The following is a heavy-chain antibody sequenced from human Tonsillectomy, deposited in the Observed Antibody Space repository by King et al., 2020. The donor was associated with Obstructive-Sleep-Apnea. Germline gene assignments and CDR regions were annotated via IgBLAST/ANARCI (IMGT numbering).Heavy chain of an antibody. J-gene: IGHJ4*02. V-gene: IGHV1-69*01. CDR3: SRDGTPRYSSSWYLHYHYFDY. CDR2: IIPIFGTA. CDR1: GGTFSSYA. D-gene: IGHD6-13*01. Sequence: QLVQSGAEVKKPGSSVKVSCKASGGTFSSYAISWVRQAPGQGLEWMGGIIPIFGTANYAQKFQGRVTITADESTSTAYMELSSLRSEDTAVYYWSRDGTPRYSSSWYLHYHYFDYWGQGTLVTVSS.